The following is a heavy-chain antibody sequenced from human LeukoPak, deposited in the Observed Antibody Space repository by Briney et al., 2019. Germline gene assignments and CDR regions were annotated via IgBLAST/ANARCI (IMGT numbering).Heavy chain of an antibody. V-gene: IGHV3-48*02. CDR1: GFTFSSYS. J-gene: IGHJ6*02. D-gene: IGHD2-21*02. CDR2: ISSSSTI. Sequence: GGSLRLSCAASGFTFSSYSMNWVRQAPGKGLEWVSYISSSSTIYYADSVKGRFTISRDNAKNSLYLQMNSLRDEDTAVYYCARAPNGGDWYAFYYGMDVWGQGTTVTVSS. CDR3: ARAPNGGDWYAFYYGMDV.